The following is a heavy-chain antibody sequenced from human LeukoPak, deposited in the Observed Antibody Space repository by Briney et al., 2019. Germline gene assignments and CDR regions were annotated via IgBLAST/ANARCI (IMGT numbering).Heavy chain of an antibody. CDR3: AKDRGLRYFDWLSELDY. CDR1: GFTFSNYG. D-gene: IGHD3-9*01. J-gene: IGHJ4*02. Sequence: GGSLRLSCAASGFTFSNYGMHWVRQAPGKGLDWVAVISYDGSNKYYADSVKGRFTISRDNSKNTLYLQMNSLRAEDTAVYYCAKDRGLRYFDWLSELDYWGQGTLVTVSS. CDR2: ISYDGSNK. V-gene: IGHV3-30*18.